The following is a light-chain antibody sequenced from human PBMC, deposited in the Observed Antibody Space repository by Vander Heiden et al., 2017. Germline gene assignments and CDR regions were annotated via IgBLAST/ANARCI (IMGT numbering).Light chain of an antibody. CDR3: HQYGDTAWT. CDR2: RAS. V-gene: IGKV3-20*01. Sequence: EIVLTQSPDTLSLSPGEAATLSCRASQYVANNYVAWYQQRPGQPPRLLFYRASSRATGVPDRFSGGGIGTDFTLTISRLEPEAFAVYHCHQYGDTAWTFGQGTKV. J-gene: IGKJ1*01. CDR1: QYVANNY.